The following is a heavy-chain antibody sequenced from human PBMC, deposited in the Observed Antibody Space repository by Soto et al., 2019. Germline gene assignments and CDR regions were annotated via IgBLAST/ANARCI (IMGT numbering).Heavy chain of an antibody. D-gene: IGHD4-17*01. CDR3: AATVRNYYYYGMDV. J-gene: IGHJ6*02. V-gene: IGHV4-34*01. Sequence: SETLSLTCAVYGGSFSGYYWSWIRQPPGKWLEWIGEINHSGSTNYNPSLKSRVTISVDTSKNQFSLKLSSATAADTAVYYCAATVRNYYYYGMDVWGQGXTVTVYS. CDR1: GGSFSGYY. CDR2: INHSGST.